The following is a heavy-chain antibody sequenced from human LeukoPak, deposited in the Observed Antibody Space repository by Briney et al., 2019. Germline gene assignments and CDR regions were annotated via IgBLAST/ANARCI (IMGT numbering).Heavy chain of an antibody. CDR2: INPSGGST. V-gene: IGHV1-46*01. Sequence: GASVKVSCKASGGTFSSYAISWVRQAPGQGLEWMGIINPSGGSTSYAQKFQGRVTMTRDTSTSTVYMELSSLRSEDTAVYYCARDRDYYDSSGYYDINWFDPWGQGTLVTVSS. D-gene: IGHD3-22*01. J-gene: IGHJ5*02. CDR1: GGTFSSYA. CDR3: ARDRDYYDSSGYYDINWFDP.